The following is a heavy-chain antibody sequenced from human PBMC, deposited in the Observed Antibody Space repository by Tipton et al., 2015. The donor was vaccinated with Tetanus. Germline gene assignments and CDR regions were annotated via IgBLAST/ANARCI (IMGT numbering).Heavy chain of an antibody. J-gene: IGHJ4*02. D-gene: IGHD6-6*01. CDR2: IYYTGST. V-gene: IGHV4-39*01. CDR3: ARQWQLVYFDS. CDR1: GGSISNTGDY. Sequence: TLSLTCTVSGGSISNTGDYWGWIRQSPGKGLEWIGSIYYTGSTYYNPSLQSRVTISVDTSKNQFSLELRSVTAADTAVYYCARQWQLVYFDSWGQGTRATVSS.